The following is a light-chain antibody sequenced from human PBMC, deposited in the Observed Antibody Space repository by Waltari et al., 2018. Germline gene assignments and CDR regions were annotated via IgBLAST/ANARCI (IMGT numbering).Light chain of an antibody. CDR3: SSQSTKNGVI. V-gene: IGLV2-14*03. Sequence: QSALTQPASVSGSPGQSITISCTGSSSDVGGDDSVSWYEDHPGQAPKVIIYYVNKRPSGVSDRSSGSKSGSAASPTISGRQAEDEATFYCSSQSTKNGVIFGGGTKVTVL. CDR2: YVN. CDR1: SSDVGGDDS. J-gene: IGLJ2*01.